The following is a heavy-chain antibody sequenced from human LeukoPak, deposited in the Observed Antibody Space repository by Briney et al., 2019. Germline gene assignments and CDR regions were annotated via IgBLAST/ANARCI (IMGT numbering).Heavy chain of an antibody. Sequence: ASVKVSCKASGYTFTSYDINWVRQATGQGPEWMGWMNPNSGNTGYAQKFQGRVTMTRNTSISTAYMELSSLRSEDTAVYYCARASPHYDFWSGYFYYFDYWGQGTLVTVSS. D-gene: IGHD3-3*01. J-gene: IGHJ4*02. CDR1: GYTFTSYD. CDR3: ARASPHYDFWSGYFYYFDY. CDR2: MNPNSGNT. V-gene: IGHV1-8*01.